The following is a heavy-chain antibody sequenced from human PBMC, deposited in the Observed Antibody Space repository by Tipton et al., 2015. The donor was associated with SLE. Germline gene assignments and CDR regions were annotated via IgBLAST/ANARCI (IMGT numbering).Heavy chain of an antibody. CDR3: ARSDTGTYPYYFDY. CDR1: GGAIRSSHY. Sequence: TLSLTCAVSGGAIRSSHYWGWIRQSPGKGLEWIASIYYSGSTYYNLSLKSRVTISIDTSKNQISLKLSSVTAADTALYYCARSDTGTYPYYFDYWGQGTLVTVSS. J-gene: IGHJ4*02. CDR2: IYYSGST. V-gene: IGHV4-39*07. D-gene: IGHD1-26*01.